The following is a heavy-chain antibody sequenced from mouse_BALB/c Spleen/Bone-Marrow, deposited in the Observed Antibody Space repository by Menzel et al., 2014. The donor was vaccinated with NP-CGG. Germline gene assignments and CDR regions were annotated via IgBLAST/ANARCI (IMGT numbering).Heavy chain of an antibody. Sequence: VQLQQSGAELVMPGASVKISCKASGYTFTDYWMHWVKQRPGQGPEWIGAIDTSDSYTSYNQKFKGKATMTADKSSSTAYMQLSSLTSEDSAVYFCAREGLWSFDDWGQGTTLTVSS. V-gene: IGHV1-69*01. D-gene: IGHD1-1*02. CDR2: IDTSDSYT. J-gene: IGHJ2*01. CDR1: GYTFTDYW. CDR3: AREGLWSFDD.